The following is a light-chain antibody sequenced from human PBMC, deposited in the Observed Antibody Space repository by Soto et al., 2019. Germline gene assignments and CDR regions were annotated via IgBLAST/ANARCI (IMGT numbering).Light chain of an antibody. CDR3: VQALQSPPWT. CDR1: QSLLHSNGYNY. CDR2: LGS. Sequence: DIVMTQSPLSLPVTSGEPASISCRSSQSLLHSNGYNYLDWYLQKPGQSPQLLIYLGSNRASGVPDRFSGSGSGTDFTLKISRVEAEDVGVYYCVQALQSPPWTFGQGTKVDIK. V-gene: IGKV2-28*01. J-gene: IGKJ1*01.